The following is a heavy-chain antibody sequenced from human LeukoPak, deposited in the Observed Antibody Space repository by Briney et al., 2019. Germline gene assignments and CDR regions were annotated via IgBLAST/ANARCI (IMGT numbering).Heavy chain of an antibody. D-gene: IGHD2-2*01. CDR1: GGSISSSSYY. V-gene: IGHV4-39*01. CDR2: IYYSGST. Sequence: PSETLSLTCAVSGGSISSSSYYWGWIPQPPGKGLEWIGSIYYSGSTYYNPSLKSRITISDDTSKNLFSPKLSPVTAADTVVYLCPGRGGSTSVQNWFDPWRRGTVVSVPS. J-gene: IGHJ5*02. CDR3: PGRGGSTSVQNWFDP.